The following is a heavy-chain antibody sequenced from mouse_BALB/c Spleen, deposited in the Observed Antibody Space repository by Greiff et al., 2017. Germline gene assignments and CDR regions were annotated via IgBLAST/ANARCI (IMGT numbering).Heavy chain of an antibody. CDR1: GFTFSSFG. V-gene: IGHV5-17*02. Sequence: EVKLVESGGGLVQPGGSRKLSCAASGFTFSSFGMHWVRQAPEKGLEWVAYISSGSSTIYYADTVKGRFTISRDNPKNTLFLQMTSLRSEDTAMYYCAREDYYGTLAYWGQGTLVTVSA. J-gene: IGHJ3*01. CDR3: AREDYYGTLAY. D-gene: IGHD1-1*01. CDR2: ISSGSSTI.